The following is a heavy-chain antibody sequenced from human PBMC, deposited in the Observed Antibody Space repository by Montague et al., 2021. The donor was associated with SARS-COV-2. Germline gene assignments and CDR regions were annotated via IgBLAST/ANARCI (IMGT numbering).Heavy chain of an antibody. Sequence: ISGDSVWSNTAAWNWIRQSPSGGLEWLGRTNYRSKWTSDYATSVEGRISIDPDTSKNQFFLHLRSVTPEDTGVYYCVRDTGSAQAGFDAWGQGTLVTVSS. CDR2: TNYRSKWTS. CDR3: VRDTGSAQAGFDA. V-gene: IGHV6-1*01. CDR1: GDSVWSNTAA. D-gene: IGHD4-17*01. J-gene: IGHJ4*02.